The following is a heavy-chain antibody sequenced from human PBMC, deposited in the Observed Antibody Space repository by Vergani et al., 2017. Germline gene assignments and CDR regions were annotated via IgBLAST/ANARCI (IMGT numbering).Heavy chain of an antibody. J-gene: IGHJ4*02. CDR2: IDYRGRT. CDR1: GDSVISTDYH. CDR3: ESNRGACRAPYCHSYDF. Sequence: QVQLQESGPGLVKPSETLSLTSTVSGDSVISTDYHWGWSRQPPGKGLECIGSIDYRGRTSYNPSLESRISISFETPKNQFSLRLTSLSAADTAVYYCESNRGACRAPYCHSYDFWVPGTLVGVSS. V-gene: IGHV4-39*01. D-gene: IGHD1-14*01.